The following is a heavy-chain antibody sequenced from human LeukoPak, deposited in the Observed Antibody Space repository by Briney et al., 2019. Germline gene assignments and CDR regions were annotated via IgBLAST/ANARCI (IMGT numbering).Heavy chain of an antibody. Sequence: GGSLRLSCEASGFTLSTYWMNWVRQVPGKGLDWVGNINQDGRGKRNVATEKARFTLARENADTSASLQMNSLRAEDTAVYYCASGGAGGNSWGQGTLVTVSS. CDR1: GFTLSTYW. V-gene: IGHV3-7*01. J-gene: IGHJ4*02. D-gene: IGHD3-16*01. CDR3: ASGGAGGNS. CDR2: INQDGRGK.